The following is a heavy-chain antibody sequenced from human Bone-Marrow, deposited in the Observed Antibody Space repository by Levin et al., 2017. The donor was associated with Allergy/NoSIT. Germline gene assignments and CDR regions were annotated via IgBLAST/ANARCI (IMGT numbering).Heavy chain of an antibody. CDR2: ITYTGSAT. Sequence: GSLRLSCTVSGVSISSSNCYWGWIRQPPGKGLEWIGSITYTGSATYYKPSLKSRVTISLDTSKNQFSLKVNSVTAADTAIYYCVRDGGHGGDSDFWGRGTLVTVSS. D-gene: IGHD4-23*01. CDR3: VRDGGHGGDSDF. V-gene: IGHV4-39*07. CDR1: GVSISSSNCY. J-gene: IGHJ4*02.